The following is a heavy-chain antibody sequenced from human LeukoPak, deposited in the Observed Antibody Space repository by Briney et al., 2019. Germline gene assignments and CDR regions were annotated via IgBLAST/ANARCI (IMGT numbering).Heavy chain of an antibody. J-gene: IGHJ4*02. D-gene: IGHD5-24*01. CDR1: GGTFSSYA. Sequence: VASVKVSCKASGGTFSSYAISWVRQAPGQGLGWMGGIIPIFGTANYAQKFQGRVTITADKSTSTAYMELSSLRSEDTAVYYCASGRWLQWNYWGQGTLVTVSS. CDR2: IIPIFGTA. CDR3: ASGRWLQWNY. V-gene: IGHV1-69*06.